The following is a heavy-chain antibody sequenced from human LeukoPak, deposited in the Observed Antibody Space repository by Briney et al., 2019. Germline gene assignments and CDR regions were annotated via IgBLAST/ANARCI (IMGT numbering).Heavy chain of an antibody. Sequence: SQTLSLTCAISGDSVSSSSAAWTWIRQSPSGGLEWLGRTYYRSRWFYDYAVSVRSRITINSDTSKNGFSLLLNSVTPEDTAVYYCARCLHDYGCLAYFDYWGQGTLVTVSS. D-gene: IGHD3-10*01. V-gene: IGHV6-1*01. J-gene: IGHJ4*02. CDR3: ARCLHDYGCLAYFDY. CDR2: TYYRSRWFY. CDR1: GDSVSSSSAA.